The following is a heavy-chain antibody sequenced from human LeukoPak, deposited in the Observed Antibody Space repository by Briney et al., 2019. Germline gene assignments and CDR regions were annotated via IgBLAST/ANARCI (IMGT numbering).Heavy chain of an antibody. J-gene: IGHJ4*02. CDR2: ISGSGGST. CDR1: GFTFSSYA. CDR3: AKGDSSGWYGDFDY. D-gene: IGHD6-19*01. Sequence: GGSLRLSCAASGFTFSSYAMSWVRQAPGKGLEWVSAISGSGGSTYYADSAKGRFTISRDNSKNTLYLQMNSLRAEDTAVYYCAKGDSSGWYGDFDYWGQGTLVTVSS. V-gene: IGHV3-23*01.